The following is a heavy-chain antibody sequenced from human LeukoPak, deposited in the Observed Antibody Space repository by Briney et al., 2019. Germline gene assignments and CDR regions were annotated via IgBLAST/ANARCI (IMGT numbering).Heavy chain of an antibody. CDR2: IYHSGST. V-gene: IGHV4-30-2*01. CDR3: ARGYYYDSSGYYAFDR. D-gene: IGHD3-22*01. J-gene: IGHJ3*02. CDR1: GGSISSGGYS. Sequence: PSETLSLTCAVSGGSISSGGYSWSWIRQPPGKGLEWIGYIYHSGSTYYNPSLKSRVTISVDRSKNQFSLKLSSVTAADTAVYYCARGYYYDSSGYYAFDRWGQGTMVTVSS.